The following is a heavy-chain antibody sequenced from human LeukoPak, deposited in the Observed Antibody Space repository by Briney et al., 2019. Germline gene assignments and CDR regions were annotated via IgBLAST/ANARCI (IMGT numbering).Heavy chain of an antibody. CDR3: ATRNNFEY. J-gene: IGHJ4*02. CDR1: GFTSFSGDR. Sequence: GGSLRLSCTVSGFTSFSGDRMNWGRQAAGKGEEWGGNIRFDGSEICEGESEEGRFIISRDNSKNSLYLQMNSLRAEDTAVYYCATRNNFEYWGQGTLVTVSS. CDR2: IRFDGSEI. V-gene: IGHV3-7*01.